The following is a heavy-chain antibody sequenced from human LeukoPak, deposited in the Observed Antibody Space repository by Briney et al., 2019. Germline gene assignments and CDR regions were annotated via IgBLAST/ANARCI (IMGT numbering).Heavy chain of an antibody. CDR3: ARYITMVRGSITPSGFDY. D-gene: IGHD3-10*01. CDR1: GGSIRRYY. CDR2: IHYSGRT. Sequence: PSETLSLTCTVSGGSIRRYYWSWIRQPPGKGLEWIGYIHYSGRTNYNPSLKSRVTISVDTSKDQFSLTLGSVTAADTAVYYCARYITMVRGSITPSGFDYWGQGTLVTVSS. J-gene: IGHJ4*02. V-gene: IGHV4-59*12.